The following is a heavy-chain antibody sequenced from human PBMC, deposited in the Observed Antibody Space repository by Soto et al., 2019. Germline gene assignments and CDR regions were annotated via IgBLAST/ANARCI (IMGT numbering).Heavy chain of an antibody. Sequence: SVEVCCKASWGTLNRYVISWVGQGPGQGLEWMGGIIPIFGTANYAQKFQGRVTITADESTSTAYMELSSLRSEDTAVYYCARVFSGSWSPAYYFDYWGQGTLVTVSS. J-gene: IGHJ4*02. CDR2: IIPIFGTA. V-gene: IGHV1-69*13. CDR1: WGTLNRYV. D-gene: IGHD1-26*01. CDR3: ARVFSGSWSPAYYFDY.